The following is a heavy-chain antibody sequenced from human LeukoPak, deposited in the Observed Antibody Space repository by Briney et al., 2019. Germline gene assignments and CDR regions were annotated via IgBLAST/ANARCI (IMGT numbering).Heavy chain of an antibody. V-gene: IGHV3-30*02. D-gene: IGHD6-19*01. CDR3: ASQTDSSGWYGFDY. Sequence: PGGSLRLSCAASALTFNSCGMHWVRQAPGKGLEWVAFIRNDGSNSYYADSVKGRFTISRDNSKNTLYLQMNSLRPEDTAVYYCASQTDSSGWYGFDYWGQGTLVTVSS. CDR1: ALTFNSCG. CDR2: IRNDGSNS. J-gene: IGHJ4*02.